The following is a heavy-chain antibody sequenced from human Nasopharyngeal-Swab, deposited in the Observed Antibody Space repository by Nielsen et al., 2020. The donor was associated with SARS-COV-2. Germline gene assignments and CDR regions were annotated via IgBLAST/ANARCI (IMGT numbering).Heavy chain of an antibody. CDR1: GGSISSSSYY. Sequence: SETLSLTCTVSGGSISSSSYYWGWIRQPPGKGLEWIGSIYYSGSTYYNPSLKSRVTISVDTSKNQFSLKLSSVTAADTAVYYCARRSDLFDPWGQGTLVTVSS. CDR3: ARRSDLFDP. V-gene: IGHV4-39*01. CDR2: IYYSGST. J-gene: IGHJ5*02.